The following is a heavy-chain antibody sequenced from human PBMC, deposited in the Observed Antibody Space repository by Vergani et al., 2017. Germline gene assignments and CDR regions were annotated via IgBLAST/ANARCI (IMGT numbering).Heavy chain of an antibody. Sequence: QVQLQESGPGLVKPSGTLSLTCAVSGGSISSSNWWSWVRQPPGKGLEWIGEIYHSGSTNYNPALKSRVTISVDKSKNQFSLKLSSVTAANTAVYYCAVLGGSFYDILTGYFLDYWGRGTLVTVS. V-gene: IGHV4-4*02. D-gene: IGHD3-9*01. CDR1: GGSISSSNW. CDR3: AVLGGSFYDILTGYFLDY. CDR2: IYHSGST. J-gene: IGHJ4*02.